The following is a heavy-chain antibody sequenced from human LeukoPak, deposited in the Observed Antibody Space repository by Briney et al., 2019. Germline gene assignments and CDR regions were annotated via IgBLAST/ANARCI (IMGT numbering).Heavy chain of an antibody. CDR2: VWNEGR. CDR3: ARDRFPHDDAHFGMDV. V-gene: IGHV3-33*01. D-gene: IGHD3-16*01. J-gene: IGHJ6*02. CDR1: GISFSNYG. Sequence: GGSLRLSCRTSGISFSNYGMHWVPQAPGKGLGWGAVVWNEGRDSVKGRFTISRDTSKNTVYLQMNSLRAEDTAVYYCARDRFPHDDAHFGMDVWGQGTTVIVSS.